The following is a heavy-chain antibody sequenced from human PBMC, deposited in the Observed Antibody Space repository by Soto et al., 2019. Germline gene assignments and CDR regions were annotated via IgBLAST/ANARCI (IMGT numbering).Heavy chain of an antibody. J-gene: IGHJ4*02. V-gene: IGHV3-23*01. Sequence: GSLRLSCAASGFTFSSYAMSWVLQAPGKGLEWVSAISGSGGSTYYADSVKGRFTISRDNSKNTLYLQMNSLRAEDTAVYYCAKQRAYYYDSSGYWGQGTLVTVSS. CDR1: GFTFSSYA. CDR3: AKQRAYYYDSSGY. CDR2: ISGSGGST. D-gene: IGHD3-22*01.